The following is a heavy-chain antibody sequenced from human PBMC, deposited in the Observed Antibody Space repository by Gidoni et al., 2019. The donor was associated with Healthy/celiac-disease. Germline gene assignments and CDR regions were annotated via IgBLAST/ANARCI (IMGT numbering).Heavy chain of an antibody. CDR3: AKHFYGDYGGNRF. V-gene: IGHV3-23*01. Sequence: EVTLMTSGGGLVQPGGSLRHSCAAAAFPFSSYATSWVRQATGKGLEWVSAISGSGGSTYYADSVKGRFTISRDNSKNTLYLQMNSLRAEDTAVYYCAKHFYGDYGGNRFWGQRTLVTVSS. CDR1: AFPFSSYA. J-gene: IGHJ4*02. CDR2: ISGSGGST. D-gene: IGHD4-17*01.